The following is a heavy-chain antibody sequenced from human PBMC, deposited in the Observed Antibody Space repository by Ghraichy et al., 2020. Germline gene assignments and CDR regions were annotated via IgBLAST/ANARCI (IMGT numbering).Heavy chain of an antibody. CDR3: ARGPDYYGSGSDY. V-gene: IGHV3-74*01. Sequence: GGSLRLSCAASGFTFSAYWMHWVRQAPGKGLVWVSRINRNGSRTSYADSVKGRFTTSRDNAKNTLYLQMNSLRAEDTAVYYCARGPDYYGSGSDYWGQGILVTVSS. CDR1: GFTFSAYW. J-gene: IGHJ4*02. D-gene: IGHD3-10*01. CDR2: INRNGSRT.